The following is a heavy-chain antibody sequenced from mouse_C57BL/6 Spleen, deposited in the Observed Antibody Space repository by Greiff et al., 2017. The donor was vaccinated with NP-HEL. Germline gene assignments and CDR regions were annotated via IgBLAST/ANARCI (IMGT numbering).Heavy chain of an antibody. Sequence: EVQLQPSGPELVKPGASVKISCKASGYTFTDYYMNWVKQSHGKSLEWIGDINPNNGGTSYNQKFKGKATLTVDKSSSTAYMELRSLTSEDSAVYYCARSGDYEAMDYWGQGTSVTVSS. V-gene: IGHV1-26*01. J-gene: IGHJ4*01. D-gene: IGHD3-1*01. CDR1: GYTFTDYY. CDR2: INPNNGGT. CDR3: ARSGDYEAMDY.